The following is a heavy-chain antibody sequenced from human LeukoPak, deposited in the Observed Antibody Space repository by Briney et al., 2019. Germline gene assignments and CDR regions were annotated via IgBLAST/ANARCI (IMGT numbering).Heavy chain of an antibody. CDR1: GGTFSSYA. D-gene: IGHD3-3*01. Sequence: SVKVSCKASGGTFSSYAISWVRQAPGQGLEWMGRIIPILGIANYAQKFQGRVTITADKSTSTAYMELSSLRSEDTAVYYCARGSMEGSRNGMDVWGQGTTVTVSS. CDR2: IIPILGIA. CDR3: ARGSMEGSRNGMDV. V-gene: IGHV1-69*04. J-gene: IGHJ6*02.